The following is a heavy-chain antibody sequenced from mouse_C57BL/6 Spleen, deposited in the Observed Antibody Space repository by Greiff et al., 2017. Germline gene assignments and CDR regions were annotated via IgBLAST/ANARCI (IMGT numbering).Heavy chain of an antibody. V-gene: IGHV1-62-2*01. CDR3: ARQDGDDGYMDF. J-gene: IGHJ1*03. CDR1: GYTFTEYS. CDR2: FYPSDSGI. Sequence: VQLHQPGAELVRPGSSVKLSCKASGYTFTEYSIHWVKQRPLQGLEWIGRFYPSDSGINYNQKFKDKATLTVDKSSSTAYMELSRLTSEDSAVYYCARQDGDDGYMDFWGTGTSVTVSS. D-gene: IGHD2-3*01.